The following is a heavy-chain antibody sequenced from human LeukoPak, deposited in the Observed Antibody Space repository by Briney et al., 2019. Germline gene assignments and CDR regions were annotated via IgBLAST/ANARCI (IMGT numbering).Heavy chain of an antibody. CDR3: ARAGGYYDFWSGRNWFDP. CDR1: GDSISGYH. V-gene: IGHV4-34*01. Sequence: SETLSLTCGVYGDSISGYHWTWIRQPPGKGLEWIGEINRSGSTNYNPSLKSRVTISVDTSKNQFSLKLSSVTAADTAVYYCARAGGYYDFWSGRNWFDPWGQGTLVTVSS. D-gene: IGHD3-3*01. CDR2: INRSGST. J-gene: IGHJ5*02.